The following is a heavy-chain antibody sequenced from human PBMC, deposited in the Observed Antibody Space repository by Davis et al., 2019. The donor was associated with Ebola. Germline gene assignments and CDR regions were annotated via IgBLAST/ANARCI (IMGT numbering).Heavy chain of an antibody. V-gene: IGHV1-2*06. D-gene: IGHD2-21*02. Sequence: ASVKVSCKASGYTFTGYYMHWVRQAPGQGLEWMGRINPNSGGTNYAQKFQGRVTMTRDTSISTAYMELSRLRSDDTAVYYCAREPIVVVTATYYYYGMDVWGQGTTVTVSS. CDR2: INPNSGGT. CDR1: GYTFTGYY. CDR3: AREPIVVVTATYYYYGMDV. J-gene: IGHJ6*02.